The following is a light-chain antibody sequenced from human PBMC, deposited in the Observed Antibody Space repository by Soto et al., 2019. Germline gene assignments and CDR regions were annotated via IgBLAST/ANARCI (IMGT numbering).Light chain of an antibody. Sequence: RMTQSPSSLSASTGDRVTITCRASQGISSYLAWYQQKPGEAPKLLIYAASTLQSGVPSRFSGSGSGTDFTLTISCLQSEDFATYYCQQYYSYPQTFGQGTKVDI. CDR3: QQYYSYPQT. CDR1: QGISSY. CDR2: AAS. V-gene: IGKV1-8*01. J-gene: IGKJ1*01.